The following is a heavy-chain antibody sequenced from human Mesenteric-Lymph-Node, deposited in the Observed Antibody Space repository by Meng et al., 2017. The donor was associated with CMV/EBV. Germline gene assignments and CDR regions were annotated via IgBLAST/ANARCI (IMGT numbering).Heavy chain of an antibody. CDR3: ARDFRYGYCSSTSCYEIDY. Sequence: GGSLRLSCAASGFTFSSYIMNWVRQAPGKGLEWVSYISSSSSTIYYADSVKGRFTISRDNAKNSLYLQMNSLRAEDTAVYYCARDFRYGYCSSTSCYEIDYWGQGTLVTVSS. D-gene: IGHD2-2*01. CDR1: GFTFSSYI. CDR2: ISSSSSTI. V-gene: IGHV3-48*04. J-gene: IGHJ4*02.